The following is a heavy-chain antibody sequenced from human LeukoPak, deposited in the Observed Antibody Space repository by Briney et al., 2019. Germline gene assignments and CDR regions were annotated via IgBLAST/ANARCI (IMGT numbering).Heavy chain of an antibody. CDR1: GGSFSGYY. V-gene: IGHV4-34*01. J-gene: IGHJ5*02. Sequence: SETLSLTCAVYGGSFSGYYWSWIRQPPGKGLEWIGEINHSGSTNYDPSLKSRVTISVDTSKNQFSLKLSSVTAADTAVYYCARAFGRGYSYGTWGQGTLVTVSS. D-gene: IGHD5-18*01. CDR2: INHSGST. CDR3: ARAFGRGYSYGT.